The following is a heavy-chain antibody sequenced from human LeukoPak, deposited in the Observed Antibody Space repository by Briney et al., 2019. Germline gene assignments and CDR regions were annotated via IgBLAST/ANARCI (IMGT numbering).Heavy chain of an antibody. Sequence: GGSLRLSCAASGFTFSNYGMHWVRQAPGKGLEWVAVISYDGSNKYYADSVKGRFTISRDNSKNTVYLQMSSLRDEDTAVYYCAKGGVGSGWPLADWGQGTLVTVSS. CDR2: ISYDGSNK. CDR1: GFTFSNYG. D-gene: IGHD6-19*01. V-gene: IGHV3-30*18. CDR3: AKGGVGSGWPLAD. J-gene: IGHJ4*02.